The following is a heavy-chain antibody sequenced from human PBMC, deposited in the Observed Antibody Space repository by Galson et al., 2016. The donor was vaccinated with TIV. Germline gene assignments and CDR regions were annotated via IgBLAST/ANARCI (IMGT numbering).Heavy chain of an antibody. CDR1: GFTFDSYT. CDR3: TRDGRANWKYVDYFDY. Sequence: SLRLSCAASGFTFDSYTFHWVRQTPGKGLEWVAIISHDGNNKDFADSVQGRFTISRDSSKNTVFLQMNSLRLEDTAVYYCTRDGRANWKYVDYFDYWGQGTLVTVSS. D-gene: IGHD1-7*01. V-gene: IGHV3-30-3*01. J-gene: IGHJ4*02. CDR2: ISHDGNNK.